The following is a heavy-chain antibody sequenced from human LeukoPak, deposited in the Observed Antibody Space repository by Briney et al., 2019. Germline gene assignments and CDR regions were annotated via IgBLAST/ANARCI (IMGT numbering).Heavy chain of an antibody. D-gene: IGHD1-26*01. CDR1: GFTFSNYN. CDR2: ISSSSGTI. CDR3: ARGGWDAHFDN. Sequence: GGSLRLSCAASGFTFSNYNMNWVRQAPGKGLEWVSYISSSSGTIYYADSVKGRFTISRDNDKHSLYLQMNRLRAEDTAVYYCARGGWDAHFDNWGQGNLVTVSS. J-gene: IGHJ4*02. V-gene: IGHV3-48*01.